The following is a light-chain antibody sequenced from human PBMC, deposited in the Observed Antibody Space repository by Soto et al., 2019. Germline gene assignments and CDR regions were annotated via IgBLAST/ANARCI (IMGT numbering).Light chain of an antibody. J-gene: IGKJ4*01. CDR1: QSVLYSSNNKNY. CDR2: WAS. V-gene: IGKV4-1*01. Sequence: DIVMTQSPDSLAVSLGERATINCKSSQSVLYSSNNKNYLGWYQQKVGQPPKLLIYWASTRESGVPDRFSGSGSGTDVTLTISSLQAEDVAVYYCQQYYSKPLTFGGGTKVEIK. CDR3: QQYYSKPLT.